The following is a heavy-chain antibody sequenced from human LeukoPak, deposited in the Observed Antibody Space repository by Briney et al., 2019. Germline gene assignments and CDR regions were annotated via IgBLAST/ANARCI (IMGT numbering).Heavy chain of an antibody. CDR2: ILNKANNYGT. J-gene: IGHJ6*02. CDR3: ADLGTSYGVDV. Sequence: PGGSQRLSCAASGFTFSDHFMEWVRQAPGKGLEWVGRILNKANNYGTEYAASVKGRFTISRDDSKNSLYLQMNSLRTEDTAIYYCADLGTSYGVDVWGQGTTVTVSS. D-gene: IGHD3-10*01. V-gene: IGHV3-72*01. CDR1: GFTFSDHF.